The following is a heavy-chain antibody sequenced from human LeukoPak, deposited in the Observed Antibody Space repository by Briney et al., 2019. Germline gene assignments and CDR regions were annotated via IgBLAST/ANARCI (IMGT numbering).Heavy chain of an antibody. Sequence: GASVKVSCKASGYTFTSYAMHWVRQAPGQRLEWMGWINAGNGNTKYSQDFQGRVTITRDTSATTAYMELSSLRSDDMSIYYCAREGRYGEYVDYWGQGTPVTVSS. CDR2: INAGNGNT. V-gene: IGHV1-3*03. J-gene: IGHJ4*02. CDR3: AREGRYGEYVDY. CDR1: GYTFTSYA. D-gene: IGHD4-17*01.